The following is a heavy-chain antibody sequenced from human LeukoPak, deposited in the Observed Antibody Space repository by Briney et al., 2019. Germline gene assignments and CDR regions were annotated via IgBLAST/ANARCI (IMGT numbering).Heavy chain of an antibody. D-gene: IGHD3-10*01. Sequence: SETLSPTCTVSGYSISSGYYWGWIRQPPGKGLEWIGSIYHSASTYYNPSLKSRVTISVDTSKNQFSLKLSSVTAADTAVYYCARVLWFGKYYFDYWGQGTLVTVSS. CDR2: IYHSAST. V-gene: IGHV4-38-2*02. CDR3: ARVLWFGKYYFDY. J-gene: IGHJ4*02. CDR1: GYSISSGYY.